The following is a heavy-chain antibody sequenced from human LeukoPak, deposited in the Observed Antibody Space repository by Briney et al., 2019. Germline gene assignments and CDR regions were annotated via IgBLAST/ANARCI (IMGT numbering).Heavy chain of an antibody. Sequence: PSETLSLTCAVSDDSFSSHYWTWIRQPPGKGLEWIGYISYIGSTNYNPSLKSRVTISIDTSKNQFSLDLSSVTAADTAVYYCARQKCTSASCLTKNAFDIWGQGTMVTVSS. V-gene: IGHV4-59*08. J-gene: IGHJ3*02. CDR1: DDSFSSHY. CDR2: ISYIGST. CDR3: ARQKCTSASCLTKNAFDI. D-gene: IGHD2-2*01.